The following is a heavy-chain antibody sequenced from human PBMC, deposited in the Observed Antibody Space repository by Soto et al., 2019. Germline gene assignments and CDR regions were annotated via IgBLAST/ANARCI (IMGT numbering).Heavy chain of an antibody. CDR1: GYTFTNYG. CDR3: ARGAYCSGGSCYPRWFDP. CDR2: INTYNGNT. D-gene: IGHD2-15*01. J-gene: IGHJ5*02. V-gene: IGHV1-18*01. Sequence: ASVKVSCKASGYTFTNYGISWVRQAPGQGLEWMGWINTYNGNTNHAQKLQGRVTMTTDTSTSTAYMELRSLRSDDTAVYYCARGAYCSGGSCYPRWFDPWGQGTLVTVSS.